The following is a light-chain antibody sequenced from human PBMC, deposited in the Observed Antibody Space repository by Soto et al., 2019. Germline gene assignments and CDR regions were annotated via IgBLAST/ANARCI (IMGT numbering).Light chain of an antibody. CDR1: QSVSSSF. V-gene: IGKV3-20*01. Sequence: EIVLTQSPGTLSLSPGERATLSCRASQSVSSSFLAWYQQKPGQAPRLLIYGASIRATGIPDRFSGSGSGTDFTLTISRLEPEDFAVYYCQQYGTSPTWTFGQGTKVEIK. J-gene: IGKJ1*01. CDR3: QQYGTSPTWT. CDR2: GAS.